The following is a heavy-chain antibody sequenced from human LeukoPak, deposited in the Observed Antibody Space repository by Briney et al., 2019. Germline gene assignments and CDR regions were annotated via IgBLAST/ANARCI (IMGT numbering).Heavy chain of an antibody. D-gene: IGHD3-22*01. CDR1: GYTFTSYG. V-gene: IGHV1-18*01. J-gene: IGHJ6*03. CDR3: ARHREYYYDSSGYYYAYYYYYMDV. Sequence: ASVKVSCKASGYTFTSYGISWVRQAPGQGLEWMGWISAYNGNTNYAQKLQGRVTMTTDTSTSTAYMELRSLRSDDTAVYYCARHREYYYDSSGYYYAYYYYYMDVWGKGTTVTVSS. CDR2: ISAYNGNT.